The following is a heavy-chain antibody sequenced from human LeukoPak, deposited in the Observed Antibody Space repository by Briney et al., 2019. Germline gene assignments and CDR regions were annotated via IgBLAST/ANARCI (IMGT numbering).Heavy chain of an antibody. V-gene: IGHV7-4-1*02. J-gene: IGHJ3*02. CDR1: GYTFTSYA. CDR3: ARSGHGGIAAAGMGAFDI. Sequence: ASVKVSCKASGYTFTSYAMNWVRQATGQGLEWMGWINTNTGNPTYAQGFTGRFVFSLDTSVSTAYLQISSLKAEDTAVYYCARSGHGGIAAAGMGAFDIWGQGTMVTVSS. CDR2: INTNTGNP. D-gene: IGHD6-13*01.